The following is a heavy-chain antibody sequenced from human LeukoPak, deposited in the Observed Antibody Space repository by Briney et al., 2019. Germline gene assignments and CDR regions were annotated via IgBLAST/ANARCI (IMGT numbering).Heavy chain of an antibody. J-gene: IGHJ4*02. Sequence: ASVKVSCKASGYTFTSYGVTWVRQAPGQGLEWMGWISAYSGHTSYAQQLQGRVTMATDTPTSTTYMELRSLRTDDTAVYYCARGISSWGSYSGLPSDYWGQGTLVTASS. CDR3: ARGISSWGSYSGLPSDY. D-gene: IGHD3-16*01. V-gene: IGHV1-18*01. CDR2: ISAYSGHT. CDR1: GYTFTSYG.